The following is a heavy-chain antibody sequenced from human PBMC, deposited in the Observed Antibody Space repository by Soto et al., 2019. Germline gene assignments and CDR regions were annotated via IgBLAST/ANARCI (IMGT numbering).Heavy chain of an antibody. D-gene: IGHD3-22*01. V-gene: IGHV3-30*18. Sequence: QVQLVESGGGVVQPGRSLRLSCAASGFTFSSYGMHWVRQAPGKGLEWLAVISYDGSNKYYADSVKGRFTISRDNSKNTLYLQMNSLRAEDTAVYYCAKGDYDDSRGYLNWFDPWGQGTLVTVSS. CDR3: AKGDYDDSRGYLNWFDP. CDR2: ISYDGSNK. CDR1: GFTFSSYG. J-gene: IGHJ5*02.